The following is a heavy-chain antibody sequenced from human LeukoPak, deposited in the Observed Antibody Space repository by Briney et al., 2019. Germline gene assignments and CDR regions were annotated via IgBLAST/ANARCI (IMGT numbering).Heavy chain of an antibody. D-gene: IGHD5-18*01. CDR2: INSDGSST. V-gene: IGHV3-74*01. CDR1: GFTFSSYW. CDR3: AKVGGYSYGSDY. J-gene: IGHJ4*02. Sequence: PGGSLRLSCAASGFTFSSYWMHWVRQAPGKGLVWVSRINSDGSSTSYADSVKGRFTISRDNAKNTLYLQMNSLRAEDTAVYYCAKVGGYSYGSDYWGQGTLVTVSS.